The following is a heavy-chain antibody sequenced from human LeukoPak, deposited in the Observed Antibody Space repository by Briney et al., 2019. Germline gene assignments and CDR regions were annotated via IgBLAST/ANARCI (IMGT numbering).Heavy chain of an antibody. D-gene: IGHD4-17*01. CDR2: ISSSGSTI. CDR3: ARGKSNYGDYVDY. Sequence: GGSLRLSCGASGFTFSSYEMNWVRQAPGKGLEWVSYISSSGSTIYYADSMKGRFTISRDNAKNSLYLQMNSLRAEDTAVYYCARGKSNYGDYVDYWGQGTLVTVSS. CDR1: GFTFSSYE. V-gene: IGHV3-48*03. J-gene: IGHJ4*02.